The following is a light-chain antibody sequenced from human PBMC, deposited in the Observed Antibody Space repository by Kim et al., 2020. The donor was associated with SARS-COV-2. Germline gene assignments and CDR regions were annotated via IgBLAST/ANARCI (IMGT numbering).Light chain of an antibody. CDR1: HTVVDNY. Sequence: LSPGDRATLSCRSTHTVVDNYLAWYQHKPGQSPRLLIYRAFTRATGVPDRFSGSGSGTDFTLTISRLEPEDFAVYYCHQYGRSQTFGQGTKVEIK. CDR3: HQYGRSQT. V-gene: IGKV3-20*01. CDR2: RAF. J-gene: IGKJ1*01.